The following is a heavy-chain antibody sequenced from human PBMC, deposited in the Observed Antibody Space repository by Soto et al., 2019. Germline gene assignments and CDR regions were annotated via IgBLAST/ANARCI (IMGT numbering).Heavy chain of an antibody. V-gene: IGHV3-30-3*01. CDR1: GFTFSSYA. J-gene: IGHJ4*02. CDR2: ISYDGSNK. CDR3: ARASMIVVVITLGGFDY. Sequence: QVQLVESGGGVVQPGRSLRLSCAASGFTFSSYAMHWVRQAPGKGLEWVAVISYDGSNKYYADSVKGRFTISRDNSKNMLYLQMNSLRAEDTAVYYCARASMIVVVITLGGFDYWGQGTLVTVSS. D-gene: IGHD3-22*01.